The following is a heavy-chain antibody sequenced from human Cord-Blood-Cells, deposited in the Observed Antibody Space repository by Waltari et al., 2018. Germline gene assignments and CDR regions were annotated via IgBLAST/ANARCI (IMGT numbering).Heavy chain of an antibody. J-gene: IGHJ3*02. CDR3: ARYGSGSYHDAFNI. V-gene: IGHV1-69*01. CDR2: IIPIFGTA. D-gene: IGHD3-10*01. Sequence: QVQLVQSGAEVKKPGSSVKVSCKASGGSFSSYAISWVREAPGQGLEWMGGIIPIFGTANHAQKFQGTVTIPADESTSTAYMELSSLRSEDTAVYYCARYGSGSYHDAFNIWGQGTTVTVSS. CDR1: GGSFSSYA.